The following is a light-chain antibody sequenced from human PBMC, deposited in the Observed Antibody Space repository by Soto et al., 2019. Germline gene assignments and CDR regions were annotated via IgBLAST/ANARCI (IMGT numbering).Light chain of an antibody. CDR3: CSYVGSSTPWV. CDR2: EGS. CDR1: NSDVGSYNL. V-gene: IGLV2-23*01. Sequence: QSALTQPASVSGSPGQSITISCTGTNSDVGSYNLVSWYQQHPGKAPKLMIYEGSKRPSGVSNRFSGSKSGNTASLTISGLQAEDEADYYCCSYVGSSTPWVFGGGTKVTVL. J-gene: IGLJ3*02.